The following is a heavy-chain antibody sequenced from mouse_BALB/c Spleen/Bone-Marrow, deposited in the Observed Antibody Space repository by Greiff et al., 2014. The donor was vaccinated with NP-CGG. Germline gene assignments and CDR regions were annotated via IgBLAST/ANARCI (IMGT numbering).Heavy chain of an antibody. CDR2: IWADGST. CDR3: ARITTATGAMDY. V-gene: IGHV2-9*02. D-gene: IGHD1-2*01. CDR1: GFSLTNYG. J-gene: IGHJ4*01. Sequence: VQRVESGPGLVAPSQSLSITCTVSGFSLTNYGVHWVRQPPGKGLEWLGVIWADGSTNYNSALMSRLSISKDNSKSQVFFIMNSLQTDDTAMYYCARITTATGAMDYWGQGTSVTVSS.